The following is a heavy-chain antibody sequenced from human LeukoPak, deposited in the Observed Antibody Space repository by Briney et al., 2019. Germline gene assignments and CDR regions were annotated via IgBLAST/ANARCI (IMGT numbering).Heavy chain of an antibody. D-gene: IGHD3-10*01. Sequence: GGSLRLSCAASGFTFSSYSMNWVRQAPGKGLEWVSSISSSSSYIYYADSVKGRFTISRDNAMNSLYLQMNSLRAEDTAVYYCARVPGVHHTVRGVNLYHFDYWGQGILVTVSS. V-gene: IGHV3-21*01. CDR2: ISSSSSYI. CDR1: GFTFSSYS. CDR3: ARVPGVHHTVRGVNLYHFDY. J-gene: IGHJ4*02.